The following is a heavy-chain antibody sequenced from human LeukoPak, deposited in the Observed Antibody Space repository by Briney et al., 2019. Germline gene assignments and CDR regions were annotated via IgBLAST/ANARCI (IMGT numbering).Heavy chain of an antibody. V-gene: IGHV3-30*03. Sequence: GGSLRLSCAVSGFSFSSRWMHWVRQAPGKGLEWVAVISYDGSNKYYADFVKGRFTISRDNSKNTLYLQMNSLRAEDTAVYYCARGLRGYSYGPEGYWGQGTLVTVSS. CDR1: GFSFSSRW. J-gene: IGHJ4*02. CDR3: ARGLRGYSYGPEGY. CDR2: ISYDGSNK. D-gene: IGHD5-18*01.